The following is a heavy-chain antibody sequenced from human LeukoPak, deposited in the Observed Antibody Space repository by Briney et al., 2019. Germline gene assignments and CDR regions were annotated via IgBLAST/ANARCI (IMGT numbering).Heavy chain of an antibody. Sequence: ASVKVFCKASGGTFSSYAISWVRQAPGQGLEWMGGIIPIFGTANYAQKFQGRVTITADKSTSTAYMELSSLRSEDTAVYYCARGVGENWFDPWGQGTLVTVSS. J-gene: IGHJ5*02. CDR3: ARGVGENWFDP. CDR1: GGTFSSYA. D-gene: IGHD3-10*01. V-gene: IGHV1-69*06. CDR2: IIPIFGTA.